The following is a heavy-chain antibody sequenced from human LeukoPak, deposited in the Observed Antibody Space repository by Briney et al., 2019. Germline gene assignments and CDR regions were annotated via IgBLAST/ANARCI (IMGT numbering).Heavy chain of an antibody. V-gene: IGHV4-34*01. J-gene: IGHJ4*02. CDR1: GGSFSGYY. CDR2: INHSGST. Sequence: PSETLSLTCAVYGGSFSGYYWSWIRQPPGKGLEWIGEINHSGSTNYNPSLKSRVTISVDTSKNQFSLKLSSVTAADTAVYYCARLWSTTWLSRYYFDYWGQGTLVTVSS. D-gene: IGHD3-10*01. CDR3: ARLWSTTWLSRYYFDY.